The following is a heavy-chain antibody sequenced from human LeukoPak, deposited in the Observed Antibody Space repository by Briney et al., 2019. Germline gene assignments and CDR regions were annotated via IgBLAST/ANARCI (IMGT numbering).Heavy chain of an antibody. CDR1: GGSISSGGYY. J-gene: IGHJ6*03. V-gene: IGHV4-30-2*01. Sequence: SETLSLTCTVSGGSISSGGYYWSWIRQPPGKGLEWIGYIYHSGSTYYNPSLKSRVTISVDRSKNQFSLKLSSVTAADTAVYYCARAQGYYYYYMDVWGKGTTVTVSS. CDR2: IYHSGST. CDR3: ARAQGYYYYYMDV.